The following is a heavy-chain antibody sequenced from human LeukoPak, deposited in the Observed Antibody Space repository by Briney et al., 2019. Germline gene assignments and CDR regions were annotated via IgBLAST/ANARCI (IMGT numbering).Heavy chain of an antibody. CDR2: INHSGST. Sequence: SETLSLTCAVYGGSFSGYYWSWIRQPPGKGLVWIGEINHSGSTNYNPSLKSRVTISVDTSKNQFSLKLSSVTAADTAVYYCARGHRGAYGDYWGQGTLVTVPS. CDR3: ARGHRGAYGDY. J-gene: IGHJ4*02. D-gene: IGHD5-12*01. CDR1: GGSFSGYY. V-gene: IGHV4-34*01.